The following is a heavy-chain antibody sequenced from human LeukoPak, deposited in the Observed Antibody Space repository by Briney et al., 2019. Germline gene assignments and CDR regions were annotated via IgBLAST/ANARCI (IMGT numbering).Heavy chain of an antibody. Sequence: ASVKVSCKASGGTFSSYAISWVRQAPGQGLEWMGRITPILGIANYAQKFQGRVTITADKSTSTAYMELSSLRSEDTAVYYCARGGPYGDYSHWGQGTLVTVSS. CDR1: GGTFSSYA. CDR2: ITPILGIA. V-gene: IGHV1-69*04. CDR3: ARGGPYGDYSH. D-gene: IGHD4-17*01. J-gene: IGHJ4*02.